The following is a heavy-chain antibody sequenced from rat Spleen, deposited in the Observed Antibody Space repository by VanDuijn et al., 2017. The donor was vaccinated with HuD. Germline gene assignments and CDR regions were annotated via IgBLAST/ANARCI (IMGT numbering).Heavy chain of an antibody. V-gene: IGHV5-25*01. Sequence: EVQLVESGGGLVQPGRSMKLSCAASGFTFSNYYMAWVRQAPKKGLEWIATISTSGARTYYPDSVKGRFTISRDNAKSSLYLQMNSLKSEDTATYYCARHGGLYNWFAYWGLGTRVTVSS. J-gene: IGHJ3*01. CDR1: GFTFSNYY. CDR2: ISTSGART. CDR3: ARHGGLYNWFAY.